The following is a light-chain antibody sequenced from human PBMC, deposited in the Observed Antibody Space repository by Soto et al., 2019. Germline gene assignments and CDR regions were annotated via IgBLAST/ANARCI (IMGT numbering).Light chain of an antibody. V-gene: IGKV1-39*01. CDR1: QDISNY. J-gene: IGKJ5*01. Sequence: DIQMTQSPSSLSASVGDRVTITCQASQDISNYLNWYQQKPGKAPKLLIYAASSLQSGVPSRFSGSGSGTEFTLTISSLQPEDFATYYCQQSYSPSITFGQGTRLENK. CDR3: QQSYSPSIT. CDR2: AAS.